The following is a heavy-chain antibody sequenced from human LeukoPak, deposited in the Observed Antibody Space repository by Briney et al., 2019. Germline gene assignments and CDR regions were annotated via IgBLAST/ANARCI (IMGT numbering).Heavy chain of an antibody. CDR1: GFTFSSYD. V-gene: IGHV3-23*01. D-gene: IGHD6-19*01. CDR3: AKASRQAAVASPLDY. CDR2: IGGVGDRT. J-gene: IGHJ4*02. Sequence: GGSLRLSCAASGFTFSSYDMHWVRQAPGKGLEWVASIGGVGDRTYYADSVKGRFTISRDNSKDTLFLQMNSLKADDTALYYCAKASRQAAVASPLDYWGQGSLVTVSS.